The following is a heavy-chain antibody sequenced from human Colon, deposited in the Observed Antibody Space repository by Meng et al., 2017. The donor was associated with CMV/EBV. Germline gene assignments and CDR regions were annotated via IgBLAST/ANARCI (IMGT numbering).Heavy chain of an antibody. CDR2: IYYSGST. J-gene: IGHJ1*01. Sequence: YYWSWNGQPPGGGLEWIGQIYYSGSTKYNPSLRSRVNISFDMAKNRFSLKVSSVTAADTAVYYCARSTYYDFRSAYNAPPEPFQHWGQGSLVTVSS. CDR1: YY. V-gene: IGHV4-30-4*01. CDR3: ARSTYYDFRSAYNAPPEPFQH. D-gene: IGHD3-3*01.